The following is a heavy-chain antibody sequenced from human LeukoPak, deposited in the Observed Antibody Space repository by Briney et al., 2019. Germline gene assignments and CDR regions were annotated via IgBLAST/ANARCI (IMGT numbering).Heavy chain of an antibody. CDR3: ASLNLAYCGGDCLSDAFDI. V-gene: IGHV1-18*01. D-gene: IGHD2-21*02. Sequence: ASVKISCKASGYTFTCYGISWVRQAPGQGFECMGWISAYNGNTNYAQKLQGRVTMTTDTSTSTAYMELRSLRSDDTAVYYCASLNLAYCGGDCLSDAFDIWGQGTMVTVSS. CDR1: GYTFTCYG. CDR2: ISAYNGNT. J-gene: IGHJ3*02.